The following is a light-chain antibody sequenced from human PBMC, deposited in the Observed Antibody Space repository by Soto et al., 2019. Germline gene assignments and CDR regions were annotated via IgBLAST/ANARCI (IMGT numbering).Light chain of an antibody. Sequence: QAVVTQEPSLTVSPGGTVTLTCASSTGAVTSGFYPNWFQQKPGQAPRALIYSTSNKYSWTPARFSGSLLGGKAALTLSGVQPEDEADYYCLLYCGGAVVFGGGTKLTVL. CDR2: STS. CDR1: TGAVTSGFY. V-gene: IGLV7-43*01. CDR3: LLYCGGAVV. J-gene: IGLJ2*01.